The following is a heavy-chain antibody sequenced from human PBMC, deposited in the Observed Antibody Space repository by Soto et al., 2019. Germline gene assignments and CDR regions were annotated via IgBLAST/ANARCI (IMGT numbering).Heavy chain of an antibody. CDR3: ARGPRSCSYTICYTIDY. CDR1: GFTFNSHA. J-gene: IGHJ4*02. CDR2: ISYGGANN. D-gene: IGHD2-2*02. V-gene: IGHV3-30*03. Sequence: QVQLVESGGGVVQPGRSLRLTCAVSGFTFNSHAMHWVRQAPGKGLEWVAVISYGGANNYYADSVKGRFTISRDNSQNTLLLQMNSLRPEDTAVYYCARGPRSCSYTICYTIDYWGQVTLVTVAS.